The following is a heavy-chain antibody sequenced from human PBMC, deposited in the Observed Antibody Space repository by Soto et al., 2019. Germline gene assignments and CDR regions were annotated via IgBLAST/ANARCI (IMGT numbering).Heavy chain of an antibody. CDR2: IYPHDSET. CDR3: AAGGIFGVVEADNWFDP. V-gene: IGHV5-51*01. D-gene: IGHD3-3*01. CDR1: GYRFASNW. J-gene: IGHJ5*01. Sequence: PGESLKISCKGSGYRFASNWIGWVRQLPGKGLEWMGIIYPHDSETKYSPSFQGQVTISVDKSISTAYLQWSGLKASDSAMYYRAAGGIFGVVEADNWFDPWVPGNMVTVYS.